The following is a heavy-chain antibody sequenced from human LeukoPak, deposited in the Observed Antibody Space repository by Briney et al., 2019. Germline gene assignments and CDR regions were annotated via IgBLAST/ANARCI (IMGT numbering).Heavy chain of an antibody. J-gene: IGHJ4*02. Sequence: PGGSLRLSCAASGFTFSSYEMNWVRQAPGKGLEWVSYISRSGSTKYYPDSVKGRFTISRDNAKNSLFLQMNSLRAEDTAVYYCARDSYYFDGSGHKGYFDYWGQGTLVTVSS. V-gene: IGHV3-48*03. CDR1: GFTFSSYE. D-gene: IGHD3-22*01. CDR3: ARDSYYFDGSGHKGYFDY. CDR2: ISRSGSTK.